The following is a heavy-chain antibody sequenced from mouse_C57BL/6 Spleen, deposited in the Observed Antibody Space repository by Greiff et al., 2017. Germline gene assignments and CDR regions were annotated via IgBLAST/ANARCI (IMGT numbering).Heavy chain of an antibody. D-gene: IGHD4-1*01. Sequence: EVKVVESEGGLVQPGSSMKLSCTASGFTFSDYYMAWVRQVPEKGLEWVANINYDGSSTYYLDSLKSRFIISRDNAKNILYLQIGSLKSEDTSTYYCARDRLGFDYWGQGTTLTVSS. J-gene: IGHJ2*01. CDR3: ARDRLGFDY. CDR2: INYDGSST. V-gene: IGHV5-16*01. CDR1: GFTFSDYY.